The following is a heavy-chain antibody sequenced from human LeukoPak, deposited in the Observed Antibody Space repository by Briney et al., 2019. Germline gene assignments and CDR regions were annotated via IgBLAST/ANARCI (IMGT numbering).Heavy chain of an antibody. Sequence: GGSLRLSCATSGFSFSRYEMNWVRQAPGKGLEWVAYIDSRSSTIYYADSMKGRFTISRDNAKNSLYLQMNSLRVGDTTIYYCAREEYQVLLDWGQGILVTVAS. J-gene: IGHJ4*02. CDR3: AREEYQVLLD. D-gene: IGHD2-15*01. CDR2: IDSRSSTI. CDR1: GFSFSRYE. V-gene: IGHV3-48*03.